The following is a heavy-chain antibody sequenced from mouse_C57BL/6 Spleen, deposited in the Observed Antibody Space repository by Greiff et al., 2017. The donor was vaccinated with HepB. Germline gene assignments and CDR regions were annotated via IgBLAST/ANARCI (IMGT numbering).Heavy chain of an antibody. V-gene: IGHV1-19*01. CDR2: INPYNGGT. D-gene: IGHD1-1*01. J-gene: IGHJ2*01. CDR1: GYTFTDYY. Sequence: EVQLQQSGPVLVKPGASVKMSCKASGYTFTDYYMNWVKQSHGKSLEWIGVINPYNGGTSYNQKFKGKATLTVDKSSSTADMELNSLTSEDSAVYYCARGNYGSSHYFDYWGQGTTLTVSS. CDR3: ARGNYGSSHYFDY.